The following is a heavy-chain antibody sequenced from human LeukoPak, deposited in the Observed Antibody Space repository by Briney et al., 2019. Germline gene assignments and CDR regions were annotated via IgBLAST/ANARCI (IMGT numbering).Heavy chain of an antibody. V-gene: IGHV5-51*01. CDR2: IWPGDSDT. CDR3: ARRRDGYNYFADY. Sequence: GESLKISCKASGYRFDRYWIGCVRQMPGKGLEWMGIIWPGDSDTRYSPSFQGQATMSVDKSSSTAYLQWSSLKASDTAMYYCARRRDGYNYFADYWGQGTLVTVSS. CDR1: GYRFDRYW. J-gene: IGHJ4*02. D-gene: IGHD5-24*01.